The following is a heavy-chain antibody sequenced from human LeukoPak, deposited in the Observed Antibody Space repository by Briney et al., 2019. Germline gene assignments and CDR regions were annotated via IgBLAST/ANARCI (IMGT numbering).Heavy chain of an antibody. Sequence: PSETLSLTCTVSGGSISSSSYYWGWIRQPPGKGLEWIGSIYYSGSTYYNPSLKSRVTISVDTSKNQFSLKLSSVTAADTAVYYCARNDPVAADYWGQGTLVTVSS. CDR1: GGSISSSSYY. J-gene: IGHJ4*02. D-gene: IGHD6-19*01. V-gene: IGHV4-39*07. CDR2: IYYSGST. CDR3: ARNDPVAADY.